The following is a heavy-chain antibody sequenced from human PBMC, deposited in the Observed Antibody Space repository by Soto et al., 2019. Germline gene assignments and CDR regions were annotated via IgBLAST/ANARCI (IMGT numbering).Heavy chain of an antibody. CDR3: TRDASGPFDY. CDR1: GFTVSDN. CDR2: IHSDGST. Sequence: GGSLRLSCSVAGFTVSDNMSWVRQAPGKGLECISFIHSDGSTHYTDSVRGRFTISRDNSKNTLYLQMDRLRVDYTAVYFCTRDASGPFDYWGQGTLVTVSS. D-gene: IGHD6-19*01. V-gene: IGHV3-53*01. J-gene: IGHJ4*02.